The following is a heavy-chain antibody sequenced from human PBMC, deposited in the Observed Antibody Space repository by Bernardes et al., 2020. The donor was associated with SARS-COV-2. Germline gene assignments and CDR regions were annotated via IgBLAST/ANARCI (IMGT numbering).Heavy chain of an antibody. Sequence: GGSLRLSCSASGFMFSTYAMNWVRQAPGKGLEWVSAISGSGGSTYYADSVKDRFTISRDNSKNTVYLQLNGLRAEDTALYYCAKEYYYGSGTYDSGMDVWGQGTTVTVSS. J-gene: IGHJ6*02. CDR1: GFMFSTYA. D-gene: IGHD3-10*01. V-gene: IGHV3-23*01. CDR2: ISGSGGST. CDR3: AKEYYYGSGTYDSGMDV.